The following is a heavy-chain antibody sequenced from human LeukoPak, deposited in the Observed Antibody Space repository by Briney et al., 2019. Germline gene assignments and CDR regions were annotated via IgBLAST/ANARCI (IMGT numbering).Heavy chain of an antibody. V-gene: IGHV4-59*01. Sequence: SETLSLTCTVSGGSISSYYWSWIRQPPGKGLEWIGYIYYSGSTNYNPSLKSRVTISVDTSKNQFSLKLSSVTAADTAVYYCARGARSYYDSSGYYYVYWYFDLWGRGTLVTVSS. CDR2: IYYSGST. CDR1: GGSISSYY. CDR3: ARGARSYYDSSGYYYVYWYFDL. J-gene: IGHJ2*01. D-gene: IGHD3-22*01.